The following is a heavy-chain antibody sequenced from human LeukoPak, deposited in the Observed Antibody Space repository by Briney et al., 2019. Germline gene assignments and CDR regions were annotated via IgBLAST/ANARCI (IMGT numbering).Heavy chain of an antibody. V-gene: IGHV4-39*07. CDR2: INHSGST. D-gene: IGHD6-19*01. J-gene: IGHJ4*02. Sequence: SETLSLTCTVSGGSISSSSYYWGWIRQPPGKGLEWIGEINHSGSTNYNPSLKSRVTISVDTSKNQFSLKLSSVTAADTAVYYCARLRGAVAGLRGYYFDYWGQGTLVTVSS. CDR1: GGSISSSSYY. CDR3: ARLRGAVAGLRGYYFDY.